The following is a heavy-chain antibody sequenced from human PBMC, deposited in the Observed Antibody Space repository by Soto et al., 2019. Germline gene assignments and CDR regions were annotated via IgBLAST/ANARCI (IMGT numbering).Heavy chain of an antibody. CDR3: ARSKWQQSAYCMDV. V-gene: IGHV4-59*01. D-gene: IGHD5-12*01. J-gene: IGHJ6*02. Sequence: PSETLSLTCTVSGVSISSYYWSWIRQPPGKGLEWIGYIYYSGSTNYNPSLQSRVTISVDTSKHQFSLKVSSVTAADTAVYYCARSKWQQSAYCMDVWGQGTTVTVSS. CDR1: GVSISSYY. CDR2: IYYSGST.